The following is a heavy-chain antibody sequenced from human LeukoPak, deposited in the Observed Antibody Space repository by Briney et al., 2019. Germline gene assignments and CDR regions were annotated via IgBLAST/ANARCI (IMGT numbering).Heavy chain of an antibody. CDR2: ISYDGSNK. J-gene: IGHJ4*02. CDR1: GFTFSRYG. CDR3: ARGPLRSHFDL. V-gene: IGHV3-30*03. Sequence: PGGSLRLSCAASGFTFSRYGMHWVRQAPGKGLEWVAVISYDGSNKYYADSVKGRFTISRDTSKNTVFLQMDSLRVEDTAVYYCARGPLRSHFDLWGQGTLVSVSS.